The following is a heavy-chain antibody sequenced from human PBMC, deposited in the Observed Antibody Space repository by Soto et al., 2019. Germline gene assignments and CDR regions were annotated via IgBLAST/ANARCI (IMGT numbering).Heavy chain of an antibody. V-gene: IGHV4-59*01. CDR3: ARGSALIYGDYPGAGYFDF. CDR1: GGSISSYY. D-gene: IGHD4-17*01. Sequence: QLQLQEPGPRLVKPSETLYLTCTVSGGSISSYYWRWIRQSPGRGLEWIGFVHYTGTTNYNPSLKSRVAMSLDSSKRQFSLTLKSVTTADTAVYYCARGSALIYGDYPGAGYFDFWGQGVLVTVSS. J-gene: IGHJ4*02. CDR2: VHYTGTT.